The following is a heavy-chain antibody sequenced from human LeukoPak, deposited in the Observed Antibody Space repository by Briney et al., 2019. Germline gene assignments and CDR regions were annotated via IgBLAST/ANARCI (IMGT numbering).Heavy chain of an antibody. D-gene: IGHD6-13*01. CDR2: IIPIFGTA. Sequence: GASVKVSCKASGGTFSSYAISWVRQAPGQGLEWMGGIIPIFGTANYAQKFQGRVTITADESTSTAYMELSSLRSEDTAVYYCAKDFGLGQQLVLVYDYWGQGTLVTVSS. V-gene: IGHV1-69*13. CDR3: AKDFGLGQQLVLVYDY. J-gene: IGHJ4*02. CDR1: GGTFSSYA.